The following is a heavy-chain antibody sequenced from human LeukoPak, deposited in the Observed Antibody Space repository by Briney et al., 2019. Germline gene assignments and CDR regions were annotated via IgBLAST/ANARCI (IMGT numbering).Heavy chain of an antibody. Sequence: GGSLRLSCAASGFTFSSYEMNWVRQAPGKGLEWVSYISSSGSTIYYAGSVKGRFTISRDNAKNSLYLQMNSLRAEDTAVYYCARVGYSYGYYYYYMDVWGKGTTVTVSS. CDR1: GFTFSSYE. J-gene: IGHJ6*03. CDR3: ARVGYSYGYYYYYMDV. CDR2: ISSSGSTI. D-gene: IGHD5-18*01. V-gene: IGHV3-48*03.